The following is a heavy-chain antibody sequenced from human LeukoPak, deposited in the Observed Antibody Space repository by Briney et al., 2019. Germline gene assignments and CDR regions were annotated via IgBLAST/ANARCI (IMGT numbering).Heavy chain of an antibody. Sequence: GGSQRLPCAASGFTFSDYYMSWIRQAPGKGLEWVSYISSSGSTIYYADSVKGRFTISRDNAKNSLYLQMNSLRAEDTAVYYCARVWDIVVVPAAIAAAFDIWGQGTMVTVSS. V-gene: IGHV3-11*04. CDR2: ISSSGSTI. J-gene: IGHJ3*02. CDR1: GFTFSDYY. D-gene: IGHD2-2*01. CDR3: ARVWDIVVVPAAIAAAFDI.